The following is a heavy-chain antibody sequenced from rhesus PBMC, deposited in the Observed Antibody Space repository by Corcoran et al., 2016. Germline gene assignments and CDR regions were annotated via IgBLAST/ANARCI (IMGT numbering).Heavy chain of an antibody. Sequence: EVQLVESGGGLAKPGGSLRLSCAASGFTFSSYWMNWVRQAPGKGLGWVTGINSGGGSTYNASAVEGRFTISRDNSKNTLSRQMNSLRAEDTAVYYCAKGWRQLDYWGQGVLVTVSS. CDR2: INSGGGST. J-gene: IGHJ4*01. CDR1: GFTFSSYW. D-gene: IGHD6-25*01. CDR3: AKGWRQLDY. V-gene: IGHV3S25*01.